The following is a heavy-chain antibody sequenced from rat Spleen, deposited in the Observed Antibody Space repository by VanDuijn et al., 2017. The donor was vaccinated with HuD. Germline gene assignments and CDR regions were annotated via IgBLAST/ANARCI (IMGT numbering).Heavy chain of an antibody. D-gene: IGHD1-11*01. CDR3: EREEKGIDH. V-gene: IGHV4-2*01. Sequence: EVQLVESGGGLVQPGRSMKLSCAASGFTFSNYDMAWVRQAPGKGLEWIGEINKDSSRIKYTPYLKDKFTISRDNAQNTLYLQMSKLGSEDTAIYYCEREEKGIDHWGQGVMVTVSS. CDR2: INKDSSRI. J-gene: IGHJ2*01. CDR1: GFTFSNYD.